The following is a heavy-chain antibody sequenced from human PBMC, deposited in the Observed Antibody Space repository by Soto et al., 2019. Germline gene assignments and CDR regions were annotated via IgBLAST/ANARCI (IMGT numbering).Heavy chain of an antibody. CDR2: INHSGST. CDR3: ASLPDLGAISDSSGDY. V-gene: IGHV4-34*01. D-gene: IGHD3-22*01. J-gene: IGHJ4*02. Sequence: ASETLSLTCAVYGGSFSGYYWSWIRQPPGKGLEWIGEINHSGSTNYNPSLKSRVTISVDTSKNQFSLKLSSVTAADTAVYYCASLPDLGAISDSSGDYWGQGTLVTVSS. CDR1: GGSFSGYY.